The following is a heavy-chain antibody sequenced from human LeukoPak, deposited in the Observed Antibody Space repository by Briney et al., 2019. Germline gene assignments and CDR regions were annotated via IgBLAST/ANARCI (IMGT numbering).Heavy chain of an antibody. CDR3: ARGNWGPDY. Sequence: GGSLRLSCVVSGFSLNIFWIDCVRQVPGKGLVWVSGISDDGSWTGYADSVQGRFIISRDTAQNTVYLQMNSLRVDDTAVYFCARGNWGPDYWGQGTLVTVSS. D-gene: IGHD7-27*01. CDR1: GFSLNIFW. V-gene: IGHV3-74*01. CDR2: ISDDGSWT. J-gene: IGHJ4*02.